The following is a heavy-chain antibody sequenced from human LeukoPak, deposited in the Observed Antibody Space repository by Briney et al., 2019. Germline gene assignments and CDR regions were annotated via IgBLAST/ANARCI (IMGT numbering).Heavy chain of an antibody. V-gene: IGHV1-18*01. Sequence: ASVKVSCKASGYTFTSYGISWVRQAPGQGLEWMGWISAYNGNTNYAQKLQGRVTMTTDTSTSTAYMELRSLRSDDTAMYYCARDGPYDSSGYYYFLSPHFDYWGQGTLVTVFS. D-gene: IGHD3-22*01. CDR2: ISAYNGNT. J-gene: IGHJ4*02. CDR3: ARDGPYDSSGYYYFLSPHFDY. CDR1: GYTFTSYG.